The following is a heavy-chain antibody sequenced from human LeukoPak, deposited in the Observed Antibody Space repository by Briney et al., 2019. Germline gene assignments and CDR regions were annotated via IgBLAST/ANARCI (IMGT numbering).Heavy chain of an antibody. Sequence: SETLSLTCTVSGGSISSSSYYWGWIRQPPGKGLEWIGYIYYSGSTNYNPSLKSRVTISVDTSKNQFSLKLSSVTAADTAVYYCARHRYGGRFDYWGQGTLVTVSS. V-gene: IGHV4-61*05. CDR1: GGSISSSSYY. D-gene: IGHD5-12*01. CDR2: IYYSGST. CDR3: ARHRYGGRFDY. J-gene: IGHJ4*02.